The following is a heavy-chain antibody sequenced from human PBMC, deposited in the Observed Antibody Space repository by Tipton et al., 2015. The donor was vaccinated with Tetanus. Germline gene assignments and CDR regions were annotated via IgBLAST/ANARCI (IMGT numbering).Heavy chain of an antibody. D-gene: IGHD3-16*01. Sequence: GLVKPSETLSLTCAVSGASFSGSCWSWVRQSPGKGLEWVGYIYYSGSTNYNPSLKSRVTISVDTSKNQFSLKMTSVTAADTAVYFCEGDDYYETSLRDYYGEEVWGQGTTVTVSS. CDR1: GASFSGSC. J-gene: IGHJ6*02. CDR2: IYYSGST. V-gene: IGHV4-59*01. CDR3: EGDDYYETSLRDYYGEEV.